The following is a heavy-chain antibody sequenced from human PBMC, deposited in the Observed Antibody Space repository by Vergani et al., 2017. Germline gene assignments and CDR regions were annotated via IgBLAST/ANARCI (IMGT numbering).Heavy chain of an antibody. CDR2: ISAYNGNT. J-gene: IGHJ6*02. D-gene: IGHD3-9*01. Sequence: QVQLVQSGAEVKKPGASVKVSCKASGYTFTSYYMHWVRRAPGQGLEWMGWISAYNGNTNYAQKLQGRVTMTTDTSTSTAYMELRSLRSDDTAVYYCARVAGQLRYFDWGDYYYYYGMDVWGQGTTVTVSS. V-gene: IGHV1-18*04. CDR1: GYTFTSYY. CDR3: ARVAGQLRYFDWGDYYYYYGMDV.